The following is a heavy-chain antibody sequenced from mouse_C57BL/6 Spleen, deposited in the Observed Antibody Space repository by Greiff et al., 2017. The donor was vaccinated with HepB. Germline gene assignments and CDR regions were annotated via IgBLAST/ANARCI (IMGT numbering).Heavy chain of an antibody. Sequence: VKLQESGAELARPGASVKLSCKASGYTFTSYGISWVKQRTGQGLEWIGEIYPRSGNTYYNEKFKGKATLTADKSSSTAYMELRSLTSEDSAVYFCARNPNDGYFYAMDYWGQGTSVTVSS. V-gene: IGHV1-81*01. CDR3: ARNPNDGYFYAMDY. D-gene: IGHD2-3*01. CDR2: IYPRSGNT. CDR1: GYTFTSYG. J-gene: IGHJ4*01.